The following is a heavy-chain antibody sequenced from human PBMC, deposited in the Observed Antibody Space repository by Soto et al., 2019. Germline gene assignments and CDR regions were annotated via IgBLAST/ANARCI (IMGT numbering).Heavy chain of an antibody. CDR3: AKDPYGGNSVGAFDI. Sequence: GGSLRLSCAASGFPFSSYAMHWVRQAPGKGLEWVAVISYDGSNKYYADSVKGRFTISRDNSKNTLYLQMNSLRAEDTAVYYCAKDPYGGNSVGAFDIWGQGTMVTVSS. V-gene: IGHV3-30-3*01. CDR2: ISYDGSNK. J-gene: IGHJ3*02. CDR1: GFPFSSYA. D-gene: IGHD2-21*02.